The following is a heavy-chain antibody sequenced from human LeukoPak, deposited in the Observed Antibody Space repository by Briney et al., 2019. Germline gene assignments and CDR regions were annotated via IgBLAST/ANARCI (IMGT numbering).Heavy chain of an antibody. V-gene: IGHV1-2*02. CDR3: ARDLEYCSGGSCYYYGMDV. CDR2: INPNSGGT. CDR1: GYTFTGYY. Sequence: ASVKVSCKASGYTFTGYYMHWVRRAPGQGLEWMGWINPNSGGTNYAQKFQGRVTMTRDTSISTAYMELSRLRSDDTAVYYCARDLEYCSGGSCYYYGMDVWGQGTTVTVSS. J-gene: IGHJ6*02. D-gene: IGHD2-15*01.